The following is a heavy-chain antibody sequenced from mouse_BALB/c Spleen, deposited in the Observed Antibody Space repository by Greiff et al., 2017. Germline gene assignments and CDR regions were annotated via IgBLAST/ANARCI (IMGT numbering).Heavy chain of an antibody. V-gene: IGHV1-15*01. CDR1: GYTFTDYE. Sequence: LVESGAELVRPGASVTLSCKASGYTFTDYEMHWVKQTPVHGLEWIGAIDPETGGTAYNQKFKGKATLTADKSSSTAYMELRSLTSEDSAVYYCTGRSMGYWGQGTSVTVSS. CDR2: IDPETGGT. J-gene: IGHJ4*01. CDR3: TGRSMGY.